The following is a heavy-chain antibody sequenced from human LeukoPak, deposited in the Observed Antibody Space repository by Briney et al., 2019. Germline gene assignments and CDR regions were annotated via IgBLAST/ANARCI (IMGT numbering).Heavy chain of an antibody. Sequence: SETLSLTCTVSGGSISSTSYYWGWIRQPPGKGLEWIANIYYSGSTYYNPSLKSRVTISVDTSKNQFSLKLSSVTAADTAVYYCARGRPHLRITTTFDPWGQGTLVTVSS. CDR1: GGSISSTSYY. CDR2: IYYSGST. J-gene: IGHJ5*02. V-gene: IGHV4-39*07. CDR3: ARGRPHLRITTTFDP. D-gene: IGHD3-22*01.